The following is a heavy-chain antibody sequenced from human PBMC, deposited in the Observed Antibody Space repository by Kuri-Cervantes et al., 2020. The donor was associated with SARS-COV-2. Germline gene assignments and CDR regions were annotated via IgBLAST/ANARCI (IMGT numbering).Heavy chain of an antibody. J-gene: IGHJ4*02. D-gene: IGHD3-10*01. V-gene: IGHV3-21*01. CDR3: ARVRGGGD. Sequence: ETLSHTCAASGFTFSSYDMHWVRQAPGKGLEWVSSISSSSSYIYYADSVKGRFTISRDNAKNSLYLQMNSLRAEGTAVYSCARVRGGGDWGQGTLVTVSS. CDR2: ISSSSSYI. CDR1: GFTFSSYD.